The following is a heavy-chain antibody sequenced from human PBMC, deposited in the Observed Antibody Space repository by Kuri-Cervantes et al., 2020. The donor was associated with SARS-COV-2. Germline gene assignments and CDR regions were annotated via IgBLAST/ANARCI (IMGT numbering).Heavy chain of an antibody. CDR2: IMPALGIP. CDR1: GGTFSSAI. Sequence: SVKVSCKASGGTFSSAIISWVRQAPGQGLEWMGGIMPALGIPNYAQKFRGRVTITAETSTTTAYLDLTGLKSEDTAPYYCASDGVSRSLSLDFWGQGTLVTVSS. CDR3: ASDGVSRSLSLDF. V-gene: IGHV1-69*10. J-gene: IGHJ4*02. D-gene: IGHD5/OR15-5a*01.